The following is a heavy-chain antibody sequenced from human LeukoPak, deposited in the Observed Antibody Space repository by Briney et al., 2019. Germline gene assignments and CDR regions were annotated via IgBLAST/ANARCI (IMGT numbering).Heavy chain of an antibody. Sequence: GESLKISCKGAGYSSTSYWIGWVRQMPGKGLEWMGIIYPGDSDTRYSPSFQGQVTISAAKSISTAYLQWSSLKASHTAMYYCARVYSEGAIDIWGQGTMVTVSS. J-gene: IGHJ3*02. V-gene: IGHV5-51*01. CDR2: IYPGDSDT. CDR3: ARVYSEGAIDI. CDR1: GYSSTSYW. D-gene: IGHD5-12*01.